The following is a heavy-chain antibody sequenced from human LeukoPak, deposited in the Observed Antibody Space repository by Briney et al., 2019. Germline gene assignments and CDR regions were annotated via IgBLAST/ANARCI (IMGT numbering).Heavy chain of an antibody. CDR2: ISGSGGST. Sequence: GGSLRLSCAASGFIFSSHGMNWVRRAPGKGLEWVSAISGSGGSTYYADSVKGRFTISRDNSKNTLYLQMNSLRAEDTAVYYCARTDYGDNIDYWGQGTLVTVSS. CDR3: ARTDYGDNIDY. D-gene: IGHD4-17*01. CDR1: GFIFSSHG. V-gene: IGHV3-23*01. J-gene: IGHJ4*02.